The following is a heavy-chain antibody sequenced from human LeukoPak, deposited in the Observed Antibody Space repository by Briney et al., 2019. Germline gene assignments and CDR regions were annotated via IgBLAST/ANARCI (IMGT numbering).Heavy chain of an antibody. CDR2: ISSSSSYK. CDR1: GFTLSSFC. D-gene: IGHD4-17*01. J-gene: IGHJ4*02. Sequence: AGGCLRLSCAASGFTLSSFCMNWVRQPAGKGLGWVSSISSSSSYKYYANSVKGRFTISRDNAKNSLYLQMNSLRAEDTAVYYCARDPPLPVTTDYFDYWGQGTLVTVSS. CDR3: ARDPPLPVTTDYFDY. V-gene: IGHV3-21*01.